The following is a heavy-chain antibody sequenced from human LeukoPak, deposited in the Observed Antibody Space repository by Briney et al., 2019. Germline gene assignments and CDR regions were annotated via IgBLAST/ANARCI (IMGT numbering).Heavy chain of an antibody. CDR1: GGTFSSYA. J-gene: IGHJ5*02. Sequence: ASVKVSCKASGGTFSSYAISWVRQAPGQGLQWMGWINPYNFGTNYAQGFQGRVTMTTDMSTNTVHMELRSLRFDDTAVYYCTRDMGGSYPFDPWGQGTVVTVTS. V-gene: IGHV1-2*02. CDR2: INPYNFGT. D-gene: IGHD1-26*01. CDR3: TRDMGGSYPFDP.